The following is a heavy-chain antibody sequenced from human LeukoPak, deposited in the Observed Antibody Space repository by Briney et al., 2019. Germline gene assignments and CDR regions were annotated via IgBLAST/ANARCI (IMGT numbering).Heavy chain of an antibody. D-gene: IGHD2-2*01. CDR2: IYYSGST. V-gene: IGHV4-61*01. CDR1: GYSISSGYY. Sequence: PSETLSLTCAVSGYSISSGYYWGWIRQPPGKGLEWIGYIYYSGSTNYNPSLKSRVTISVDTSKNQFSLKLSSVTAADTAVYYCAREVPAAINWFDPWGQGTLVTVSS. J-gene: IGHJ5*02. CDR3: AREVPAAINWFDP.